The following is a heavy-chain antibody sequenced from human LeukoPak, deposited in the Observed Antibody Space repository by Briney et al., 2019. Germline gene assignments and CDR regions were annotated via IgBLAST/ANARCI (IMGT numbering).Heavy chain of an antibody. CDR2: ISGSGTST. J-gene: IGHJ4*02. V-gene: IGHV3-23*01. Sequence: GGSLRLSCAASGFTFSSYAMSWVRRAPGKGLEWVSTISGSGTSTYYAASVKGRFTISRDNSKNTLYLQMNSLRAEDTAVYYCAKVYSSGYDIDYWGQGTLVTVSS. CDR3: AKVYSSGYDIDY. CDR1: GFTFSSYA. D-gene: IGHD3-22*01.